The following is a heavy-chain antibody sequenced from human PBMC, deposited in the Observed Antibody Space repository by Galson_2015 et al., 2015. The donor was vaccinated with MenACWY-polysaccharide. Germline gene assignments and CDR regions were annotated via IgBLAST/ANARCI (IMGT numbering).Heavy chain of an antibody. D-gene: IGHD6-19*01. J-gene: IGHJ6*02. CDR2: ISWNSGSI. V-gene: IGHV3-9*01. CDR3: AIVAGTNYYYVMDV. Sequence: SLRLAGAASGFTFDENAMHWVRHGPGKGLEWVSGISWNSGSIGYADSVKGRFTISRDNAKNSLYLQMNSLRTEDTALYYCAIVAGTNYYYVMDVWVHGTTVTVSS. CDR1: GFTFDENA.